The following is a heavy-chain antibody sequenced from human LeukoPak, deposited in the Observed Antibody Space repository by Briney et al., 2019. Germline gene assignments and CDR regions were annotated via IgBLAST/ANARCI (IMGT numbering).Heavy chain of an antibody. Sequence: PSETLSLTCTVSGGSISSYYWSWIRQPAGKGLEWIGRIYTSGSTNYNPSLKSRVTISVDTSKNQFSLKLSSVTAADTAVYYCARVSTMVPKLVEPRGYFDYWGQGTLVTASS. CDR2: IYTSGST. D-gene: IGHD3-10*01. CDR1: GGSISSYY. J-gene: IGHJ4*02. V-gene: IGHV4-4*07. CDR3: ARVSTMVPKLVEPRGYFDY.